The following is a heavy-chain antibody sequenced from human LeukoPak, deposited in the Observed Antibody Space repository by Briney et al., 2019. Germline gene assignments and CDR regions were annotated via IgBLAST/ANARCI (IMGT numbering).Heavy chain of an antibody. Sequence: GASVKVSCKASGYTFTSYGISWVRQAPGQGLEWMGWINPNSGGTNYAQKFQGRVTMTRDTSISTAYMELSRLRSDDTAVYYCARGLSYYDSQEGAFDIWGQGTMVTVSS. D-gene: IGHD3-22*01. CDR2: INPNSGGT. J-gene: IGHJ3*02. CDR1: GYTFTSYG. V-gene: IGHV1-2*02. CDR3: ARGLSYYDSQEGAFDI.